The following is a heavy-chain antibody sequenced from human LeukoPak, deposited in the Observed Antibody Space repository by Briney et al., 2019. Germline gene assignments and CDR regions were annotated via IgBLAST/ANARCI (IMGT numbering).Heavy chain of an antibody. D-gene: IGHD1-1*01. CDR1: GGSISSGSYY. J-gene: IGHJ4*02. CDR3: ARDSSQLGGYFDY. CDR2: IYTSGST. Sequence: PSETLSLTCTVSGGSISSGSYYWSWIRQPAGKGLEWIGRIYTSGSTNYNPSLKSRVTISVDTSKNQFSLKLSSVTAADTAVYYCARDSSQLGGYFDYWGRGTLVTVSS. V-gene: IGHV4-61*02.